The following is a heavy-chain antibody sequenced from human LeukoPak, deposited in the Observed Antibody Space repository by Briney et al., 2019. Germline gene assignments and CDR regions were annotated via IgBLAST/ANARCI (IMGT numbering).Heavy chain of an antibody. V-gene: IGHV3-66*01. D-gene: IGHD5-12*01. CDR1: GFSVSSNY. J-gene: IGHJ5*02. CDR3: ATYSGYDLDAWFDP. CDR2: IYSGGST. Sequence: WGSLRLSCVASGFSVSSNYMSRVRQAPGKVLQWVSVIYSGGSTYYAGSVKGRFTISRDTSKNTLYLQMISLRAEDTAVYYCATYSGYDLDAWFDPWGQGTLVTVSS.